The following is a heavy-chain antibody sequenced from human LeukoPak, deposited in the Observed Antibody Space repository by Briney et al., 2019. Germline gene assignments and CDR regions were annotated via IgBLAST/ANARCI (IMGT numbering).Heavy chain of an antibody. CDR3: ARDAITMDHYGMDV. D-gene: IGHD3-10*01. CDR2: ISSSSSTI. J-gene: IGHJ6*02. Sequence: GGSLRLPCAASGFTFSSYSMNWVRQAPGKGLEWVSYISSSSSTIYYADSVKGRFTISRDNAKNPLYLQMNSLRDEDTAVYYCARDAITMDHYGMDVWGQGTTVTVSS. V-gene: IGHV3-48*02. CDR1: GFTFSSYS.